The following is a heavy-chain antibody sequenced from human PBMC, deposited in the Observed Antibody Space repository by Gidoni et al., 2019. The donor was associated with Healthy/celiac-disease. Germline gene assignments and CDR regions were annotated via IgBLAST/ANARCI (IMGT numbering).Heavy chain of an antibody. CDR1: GFTFPSYC. J-gene: IGHJ4*02. D-gene: IGHD2-2*02. CDR2: ISSSSSYI. V-gene: IGHV3-21*01. Sequence: EVQLVVSVGGLVKPGCSLRLFCSASGFTFPSYCMNWVRQAPGKGLEWVSSISSSSSYIYYADSVKGRFTISRDNAKNSLYLQMNSLRAEDTAVYYCARDGIVVVPAAIGEIDYWGQGTLVTVSS. CDR3: ARDGIVVVPAAIGEIDY.